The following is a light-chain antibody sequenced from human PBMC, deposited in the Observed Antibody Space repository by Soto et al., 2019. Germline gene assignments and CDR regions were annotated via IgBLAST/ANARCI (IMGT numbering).Light chain of an antibody. CDR2: DAS. CDR3: QQRSNWPWT. Sequence: EIVLTHSPGTLSLSPGERATLSCSASQSVSSYLAWYQQKPGQAPRLLIYDASNRATGIPARFSGSGSGTDFTLTISSLELEDFAVYYCQQRSNWPWTFGQGTKVDIK. J-gene: IGKJ1*01. CDR1: QSVSSY. V-gene: IGKV3-11*01.